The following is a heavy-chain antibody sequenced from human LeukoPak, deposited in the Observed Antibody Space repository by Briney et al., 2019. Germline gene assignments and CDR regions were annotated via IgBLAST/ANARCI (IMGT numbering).Heavy chain of an antibody. CDR2: INPNSGGT. J-gene: IGHJ4*02. CDR3: ARVEIQLWLAFDY. D-gene: IGHD5-18*01. Sequence: ASVTVSCKASGYTFTGYYMHWVRQAPGQGLEWMRWINPNSGGTNYAQKFQGRVTMTRDTSISTAYMELSRLRSDDTAVYYCARVEIQLWLAFDYWGQGTLVTVSS. V-gene: IGHV1-2*02. CDR1: GYTFTGYY.